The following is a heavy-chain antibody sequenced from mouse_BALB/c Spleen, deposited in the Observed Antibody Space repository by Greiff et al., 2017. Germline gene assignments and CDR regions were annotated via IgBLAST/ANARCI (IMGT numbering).Heavy chain of an antibody. J-gene: IGHJ3*01. Sequence: EVQLQESGPGLVKPSQSLSLTCTVTGYSITSDYAWNWIRQFPGNKLEWMGYISYSGSTSYNPSLKSRISITRDTSKNQFFLQLNSVTTEDTATYYCARGHYYGLFAYWGQGTLVTVSA. CDR3: ARGHYYGLFAY. CDR2: ISYSGST. CDR1: GYSITSDYA. D-gene: IGHD1-2*01. V-gene: IGHV3-2*02.